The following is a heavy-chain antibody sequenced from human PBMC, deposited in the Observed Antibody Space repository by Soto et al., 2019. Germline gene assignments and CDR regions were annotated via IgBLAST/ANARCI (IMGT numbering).Heavy chain of an antibody. CDR1: GFSLSTSGVG. CDR3: AHHHETQGYWRFRYYFDY. V-gene: IGHV2-5*02. CDR2: IYWDDDK. D-gene: IGHD2-8*02. J-gene: IGHJ4*02. Sequence: SGPTLVKPTQTLTLTCTFSGFSLSTSGVGVGWIRQPPGKALEWLALIYWDDDKRYSPSLKSRLTITKDTSKNQVVLTMTNMDPVDTATYYCAHHHETQGYWRFRYYFDYWGQGTLVTVSS.